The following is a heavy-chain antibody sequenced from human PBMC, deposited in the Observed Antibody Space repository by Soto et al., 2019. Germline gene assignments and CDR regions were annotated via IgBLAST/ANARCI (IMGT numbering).Heavy chain of an antibody. CDR1: GFTFSDYY. Sequence: GGSLRLSCASSGFTFSDYYMSWIRQAPGKGLEWLSYISPGSRYPAYADSVKGRFTISRDNARGSLSLQMNSLTVDDTAIYYCVRGGGGGLFDPWGQGSMVTAPQ. V-gene: IGHV3-11*06. D-gene: IGHD2-15*01. CDR3: VRGGGGGLFDP. CDR2: ISPGSRYP. J-gene: IGHJ5*02.